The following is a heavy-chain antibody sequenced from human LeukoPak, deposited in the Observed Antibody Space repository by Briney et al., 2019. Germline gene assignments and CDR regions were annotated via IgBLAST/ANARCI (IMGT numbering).Heavy chain of an antibody. CDR3: ARGRQQLVPIDI. J-gene: IGHJ3*02. Sequence: ASVKVSCKASGYTFTSYYMHWVRQAPGQGLEWMGIINPSGGSTSYAQKFQGRVTITRNTSISTAYMELSSLRSEDTAVYYCARGRQQLVPIDIWGQGTMVTVSS. CDR1: GYTFTSYY. CDR2: INPSGGST. D-gene: IGHD6-13*01. V-gene: IGHV1-46*01.